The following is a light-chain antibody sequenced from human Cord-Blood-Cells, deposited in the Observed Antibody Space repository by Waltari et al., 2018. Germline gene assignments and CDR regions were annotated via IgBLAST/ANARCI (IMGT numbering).Light chain of an antibody. CDR1: QSVSSN. V-gene: IGKV3-15*01. CDR3: QQYNNWPALT. Sequence: EIVMTQSPATLSVSPGERSTLSCRASQSVSSNLAWYQQKPGQASRLLIYGASTRAPGIPARFSGSGSGTEFTLTISSLQSEDFAVYYCQQYNNWPALTFGGGTKVEIK. J-gene: IGKJ4*01. CDR2: GAS.